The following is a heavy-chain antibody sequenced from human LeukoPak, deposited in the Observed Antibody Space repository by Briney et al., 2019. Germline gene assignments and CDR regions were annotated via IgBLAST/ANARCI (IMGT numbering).Heavy chain of an antibody. D-gene: IGHD4-11*01. V-gene: IGHV1-69*13. CDR2: IIPIFGTA. CDR1: GGTFSSYA. CDR3: ARETTSVGFDY. J-gene: IGHJ4*02. Sequence: SVNVSCKASGGTFSSYAISWVRQAPGQGLEWMGGIIPIFGTANYAQRFQGRVTITADESTSTAYMELSSLRSEDTAVYYCARETTSVGFDYWGQGTLVTVSS.